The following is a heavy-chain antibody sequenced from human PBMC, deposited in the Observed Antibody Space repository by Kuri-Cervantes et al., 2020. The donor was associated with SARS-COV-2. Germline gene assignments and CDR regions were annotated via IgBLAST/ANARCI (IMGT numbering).Heavy chain of an antibody. CDR3: ARALRGSYPYYFDY. Sequence: SVKVSCKASGGSFSNYAFSWVRQAPGQGLEWMGGIIPVLPVTEYAQKFQGRVTITADKSTSTAYMELSSLRSEDTAVYYCARALRGSYPYYFDYWGQGTLVTVSS. CDR1: GGSFSNYA. V-gene: IGHV1-69*10. J-gene: IGHJ4*02. CDR2: IIPVLPVT. D-gene: IGHD3-16*01.